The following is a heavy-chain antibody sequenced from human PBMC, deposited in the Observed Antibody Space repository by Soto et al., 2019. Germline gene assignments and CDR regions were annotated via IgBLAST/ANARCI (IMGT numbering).Heavy chain of an antibody. J-gene: IGHJ4*02. CDR1: GLTFTRYS. Sequence: PGGSLRLSCAASGLTFTRYSMNWVRQAPGKGLEWVSSISSTTNYIYYGDSMKGRFTISRDNAKNSLYLEMNSLRAEDTAVYYCARESEDLTSNFDYWGQGTLVTGLL. CDR2: ISSTTNYI. CDR3: ARESEDLTSNFDY. V-gene: IGHV3-21*06.